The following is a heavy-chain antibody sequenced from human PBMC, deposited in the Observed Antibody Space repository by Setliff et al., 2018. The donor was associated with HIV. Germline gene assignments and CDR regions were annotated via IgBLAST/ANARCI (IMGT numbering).Heavy chain of an antibody. CDR1: GYSFTTLW. D-gene: IGHD3-10*01. CDR3: TRSMGFKATTRLDF. CDR2: VFPDDSDT. Sequence: PGESLKISCQASGYSFTTLWIAWVRQMPGKGLEWMGMVFPDDSDTRYSPSFQGQVSMSADKSINTACLQWSSLKASDTAVYYCTRSMGFKATTRLDFWGPGTLVTVSS. J-gene: IGHJ4*02. V-gene: IGHV5-51*01.